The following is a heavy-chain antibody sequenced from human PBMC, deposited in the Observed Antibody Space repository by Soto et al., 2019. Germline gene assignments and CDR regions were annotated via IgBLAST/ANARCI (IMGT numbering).Heavy chain of an antibody. CDR3: TRPGQYYDFWSPLLFDI. CDR1: GFTFGDYA. J-gene: IGHJ3*02. V-gene: IGHV3-49*03. D-gene: IGHD3-3*01. CDR2: IRSKAYGGTT. Sequence: GGSLRLSCTASGFTFGDYAMSWFRQAPGKGLEWVGFIRSKAYGGTTEYAASVKGRFTISRDDSKSIAYLQMNSLKTEDTAVYYCTRPGQYYDFWSPLLFDIWGQGTMVTVSS.